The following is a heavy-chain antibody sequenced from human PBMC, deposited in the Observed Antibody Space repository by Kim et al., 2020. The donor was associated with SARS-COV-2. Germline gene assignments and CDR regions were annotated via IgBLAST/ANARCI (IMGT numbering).Heavy chain of an antibody. Sequence: GGSLRLSCAASGFTFTTYNMNWVRQAQGKGLEWISYISVTDAIYYADSVKGRFTISRDYAKNSLDLQMNSLRDEDTAVYYCARDWNWGIDVWGQGTLVTVSS. CDR1: GFTFTTYN. J-gene: IGHJ4*02. V-gene: IGHV3-48*02. CDR2: ISVTDAI. CDR3: ARDWNWGIDV. D-gene: IGHD7-27*01.